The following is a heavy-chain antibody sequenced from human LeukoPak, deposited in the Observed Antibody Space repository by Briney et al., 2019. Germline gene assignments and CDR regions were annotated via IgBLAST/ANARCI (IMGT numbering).Heavy chain of an antibody. D-gene: IGHD5-18*01. CDR1: GFTFSSYA. V-gene: IGHV3-30-3*01. CDR3: AKGRVTVAFDI. J-gene: IGHJ3*02. CDR2: ISYDGSNK. Sequence: GRSLRLSCAASGFTFSSYAMHWVRQAPGKGLEWVAVISYDGSNKYYADSVKGRFTISRDNSKNTLYLQMNSLRAEDTAVYYCAKGRVTVAFDIWGQGTMVTVSS.